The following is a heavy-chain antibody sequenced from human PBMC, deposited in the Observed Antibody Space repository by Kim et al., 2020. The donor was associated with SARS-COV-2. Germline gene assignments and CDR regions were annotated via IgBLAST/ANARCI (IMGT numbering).Heavy chain of an antibody. CDR3: TTLGSSSWYNWFDP. Sequence: AHPVKRIFTISRDDSKNTLYLKMNSLKTEDTAVYYCTTLGSSSWYNWFDPWGQGTLVTVSS. V-gene: IGHV3-15*01. J-gene: IGHJ5*02. D-gene: IGHD6-13*01.